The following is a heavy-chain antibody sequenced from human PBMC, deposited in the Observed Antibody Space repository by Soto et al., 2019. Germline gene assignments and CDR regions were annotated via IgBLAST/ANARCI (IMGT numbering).Heavy chain of an antibody. CDR3: AKLSGYCSSTSCYAYYYYYGMDV. CDR1: GFTFSSYG. CDR2: ISYDGSNK. D-gene: IGHD2-2*03. V-gene: IGHV3-30*18. Sequence: SLRLSCAASGFTFSSYGMHWVRQAPGKGLEWVAVISYDGSNKYYADSVKGRFTISRDNSKNTLYPQMNSLRAEDTAVYYCAKLSGYCSSTSCYAYYYYYGMDVWGQGTTVTVSS. J-gene: IGHJ6*02.